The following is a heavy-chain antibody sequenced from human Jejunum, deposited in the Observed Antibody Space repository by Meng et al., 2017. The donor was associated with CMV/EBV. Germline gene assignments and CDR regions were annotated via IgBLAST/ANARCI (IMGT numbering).Heavy chain of an antibody. D-gene: IGHD6-19*01. J-gene: IGHJ3*01. CDR2: IRDSGANT. Sequence: FCGYGMSWVRQAPGKGLEWVSAIRDSGANTYYAGSVTGRFTISRDNSHNTLYLQMHSLRAEDTAVYYCARALGLGAVMPNYDAFDLWGQGTVVTVSS. V-gene: IGHV3-23*01. CDR1: FCGYG. CDR3: ARALGLGAVMPNYDAFDL.